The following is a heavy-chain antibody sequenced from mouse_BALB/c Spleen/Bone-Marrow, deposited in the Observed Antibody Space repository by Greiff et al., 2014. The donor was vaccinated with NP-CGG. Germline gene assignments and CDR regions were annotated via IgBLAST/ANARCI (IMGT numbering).Heavy chain of an antibody. CDR1: GYTFTEYT. D-gene: IGHD3-1*01. CDR2: INPNNGGT. V-gene: IGHV1-18*01. Sequence: VQLKESGPELVKPGASVKISCKTSGYTFTEYTMHWVKQSHGKSLEWIGGINPNNGGTSYNQKFKGKAALTVDKSSSTAYMELRSLTSEDSAVYYCARKLGLQESPFAYWGQGTLVTVSA. CDR3: ARKLGLQESPFAY. J-gene: IGHJ3*01.